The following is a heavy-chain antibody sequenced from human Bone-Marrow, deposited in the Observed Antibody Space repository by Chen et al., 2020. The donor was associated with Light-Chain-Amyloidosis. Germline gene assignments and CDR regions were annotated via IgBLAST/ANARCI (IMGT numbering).Heavy chain of an antibody. D-gene: IGHD2-21*01. CDR3: ARSPKTYNYFDY. V-gene: IGHV3-53*01. CDR2: LYGGGTT. J-gene: IGHJ4*02. CDR1: GLPVSSNY. Sequence: EVELVESGGGLIQPGGALGPSGAASGLPVSSNYMTWVRQAPGKGLEWVSVLYGGGTTDYAVSVKGRFTISRDNSKNTLYLQMNSLRAEDTAVYYCARSPKTYNYFDYWGQGTLVTVSS.